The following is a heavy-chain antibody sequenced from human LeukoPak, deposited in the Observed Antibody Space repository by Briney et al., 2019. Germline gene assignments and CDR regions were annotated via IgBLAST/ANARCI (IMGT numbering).Heavy chain of an antibody. D-gene: IGHD2-2*02. CDR2: IYYSGST. CDR3: ARDSLYDYYYYAMDV. J-gene: IGHJ6*02. V-gene: IGHV4-59*01. CDR1: GGSISSDY. Sequence: SQTLSLTCTVSGGSISSDYWSWIRQPPGKELEWIGYIYYSGSTNYNPSLKSRVTISVDTSKNQFSLKLSSVTAADTAVYYCARDSLYDYYYYAMDVWGQGTTVTVSS.